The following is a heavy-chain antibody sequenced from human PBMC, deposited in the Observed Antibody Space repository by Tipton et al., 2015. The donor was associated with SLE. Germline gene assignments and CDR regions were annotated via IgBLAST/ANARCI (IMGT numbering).Heavy chain of an antibody. D-gene: IGHD6-19*01. Sequence: SLRLSCTVSRFTFSSYAMRWVRQAPGKGLEWVSGIDTSGSYRYYPDSVKGRFTISRDNSRNTLYLQLNSLRAEDTAIYYCARGASGWSKFDYWGQGTLVTVSS. V-gene: IGHV3-23*05. CDR2: IDTSGSYR. CDR1: RFTFSSYA. J-gene: IGHJ4*02. CDR3: ARGASGWSKFDY.